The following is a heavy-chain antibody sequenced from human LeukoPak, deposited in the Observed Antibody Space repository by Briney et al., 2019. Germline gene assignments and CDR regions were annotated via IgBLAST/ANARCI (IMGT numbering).Heavy chain of an antibody. D-gene: IGHD4-17*01. CDR1: GFTFSSHS. V-gene: IGHV3-48*01. J-gene: IGHJ4*02. Sequence: GGSLRLSCAASGFTFSSHSMNWVRQAPGKGLEWVSYISSSSSTIYYADSVKGRFTISRDNSKNTLYLQMNSLRGEDTAVYYCARDGPYGDLRYYFDYWGQGTLVTVSS. CDR3: ARDGPYGDLRYYFDY. CDR2: ISSSSSTI.